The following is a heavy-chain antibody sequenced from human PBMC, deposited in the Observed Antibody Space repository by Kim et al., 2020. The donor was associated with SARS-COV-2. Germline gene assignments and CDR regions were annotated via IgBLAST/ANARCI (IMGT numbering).Heavy chain of an antibody. D-gene: IGHD3-10*01. CDR2: ISAYNGNT. V-gene: IGHV1-18*01. CDR1: GYTFTSYG. CDR3: AREVPMGFGELFGWFDP. Sequence: ASVKVSCKASGYTFTSYGISWVRQAPGQGLEWMGWISAYNGNTNYAQKLQGRVTMTTDTSTSTAYMGLRSLRSDDTAVYYCAREVPMGFGELFGWFDPWGQGTLVTVSS. J-gene: IGHJ5*02.